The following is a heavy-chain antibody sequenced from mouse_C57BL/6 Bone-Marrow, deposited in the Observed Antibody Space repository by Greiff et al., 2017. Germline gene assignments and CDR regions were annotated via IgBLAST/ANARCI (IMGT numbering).Heavy chain of an antibody. Sequence: QVQLKESGAELARPGASVKLSCKASGYTFTSYGISWVKQRTGQGLEWIGEIYPRSGNTYYNEKFKGKATLTADKSSSPAYMGLRSLTSEDSAVYFCAVLSAYRGPGTLVTGSA. CDR3: AVLSAY. CDR1: GYTFTSYG. J-gene: IGHJ3*01. CDR2: IYPRSGNT. V-gene: IGHV1-81*01.